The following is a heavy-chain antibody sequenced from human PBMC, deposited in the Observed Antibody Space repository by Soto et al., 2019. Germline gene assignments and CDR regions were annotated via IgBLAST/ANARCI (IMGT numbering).Heavy chain of an antibody. V-gene: IGHV3-23*01. J-gene: IGHJ4*02. D-gene: IGHD1-1*01. CDR1: GFTFSSYA. CDR3: AKDRFRWNAALSYYFDY. CDR2: ISGSGGST. Sequence: GGSLRLSCAASGFTFSSYAMSWVRQAPGKGLEWVSAISGSGGSTYYADSVKGRFTISRDNSKNTLYLQMNSLRAEDTAVYYCAKDRFRWNAALSYYFDYWGQGTLVTVSS.